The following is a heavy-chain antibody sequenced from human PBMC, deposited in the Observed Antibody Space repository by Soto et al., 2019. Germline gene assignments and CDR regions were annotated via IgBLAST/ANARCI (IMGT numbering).Heavy chain of an antibody. CDR1: GGTFSSYA. Sequence: SVKVSCKASGGTFSSYAISWVRQAPGQGLEWMGGIIPIFGTANYAQKFQGRVTITADKSTSTAYMELSSLRSEDTAVYYCASYCSCTSCYNRPPEYTKEDYGMDGCGQGATVT. CDR2: IIPIFGTA. V-gene: IGHV1-69*06. D-gene: IGHD2-2*02. CDR3: ASYCSCTSCYNRPPEYTKEDYGMDG. J-gene: IGHJ6*02.